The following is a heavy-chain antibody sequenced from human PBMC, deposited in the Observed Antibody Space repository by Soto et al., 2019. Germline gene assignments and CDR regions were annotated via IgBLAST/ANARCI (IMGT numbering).Heavy chain of an antibody. Sequence: PGGSLRLSCAASGFTFSSYWMHWVRQAPGKGLVWVSRISSDGSSTSYADSVKGRFTISRDNGKKTLYLQMSSLRAEDTAVYYCARDGHPSYCSTTGCFMDVWGRGTTVTVSS. D-gene: IGHD2-2*01. CDR2: ISSDGSST. V-gene: IGHV3-74*01. J-gene: IGHJ6*02. CDR3: ARDGHPSYCSTTGCFMDV. CDR1: GFTFSSYW.